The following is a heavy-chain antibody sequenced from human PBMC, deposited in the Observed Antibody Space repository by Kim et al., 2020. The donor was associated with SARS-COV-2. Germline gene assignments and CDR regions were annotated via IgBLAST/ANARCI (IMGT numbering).Heavy chain of an antibody. CDR2: INSDGSST. CDR3: ARDQGQWLVYYYYGMDV. J-gene: IGHJ6*02. Sequence: GGSLRLSCAASGFTFSSYWMHWVRQAPGKGLVWVSRINSDGSSTSYADSVKGRFTISRDNAKNTLYLQMNSLRAEDTAVYYCARDQGQWLVYYYYGMDVWGQGTTVTVSS. D-gene: IGHD6-19*01. V-gene: IGHV3-74*01. CDR1: GFTFSSYW.